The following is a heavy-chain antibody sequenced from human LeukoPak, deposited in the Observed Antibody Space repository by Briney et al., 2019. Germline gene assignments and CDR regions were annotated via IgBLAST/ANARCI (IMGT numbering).Heavy chain of an antibody. J-gene: IGHJ4*02. Sequence: PGGSLRLSCAASGFTFSSYGMSWVRQAPGKGLEWVSAISGSGGSTYYADSVKGRFTISRDNSKNTLYLQMNSLRAEDTAVYYCARDPAVTTSYWGQGTLVTVSS. CDR1: GFTFSSYG. CDR3: ARDPAVTTSY. CDR2: ISGSGGST. V-gene: IGHV3-23*01. D-gene: IGHD4-17*01.